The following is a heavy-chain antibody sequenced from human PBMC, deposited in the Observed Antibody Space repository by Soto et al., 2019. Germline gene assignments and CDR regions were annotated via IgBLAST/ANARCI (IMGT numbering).Heavy chain of an antibody. D-gene: IGHD3-9*01. CDR1: GGTFSSYA. Sequence: QVQLVQSGAEVKKPGSSVKVSCKASGGTFSSYAISWVRQAPGQGLEWMGGIIPIFGTANYAQKFQGRVTITADESTSTAYMELSSLRSEDTAVYYCARVEHYDILTGPVNNWFDPWGQGTLVTVSS. J-gene: IGHJ5*02. V-gene: IGHV1-69*01. CDR3: ARVEHYDILTGPVNNWFDP. CDR2: IIPIFGTA.